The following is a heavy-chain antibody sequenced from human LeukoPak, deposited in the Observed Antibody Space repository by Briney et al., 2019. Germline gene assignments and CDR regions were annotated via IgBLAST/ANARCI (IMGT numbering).Heavy chain of an antibody. V-gene: IGHV1-18*01. J-gene: IGHJ3*02. CDR3: ARDYILPLETDNGDGFAI. CDR2: VSPSHTTR. D-gene: IGHD3-3*02. CDR1: GYTFMQYS. Sequence: ASVKLSCKASGYTFMQYSISWVRQAPGRGFEWMGWVSPSHTTRVYAQEFQGRVTMTADTNTNTVSMDLRSLRFDDTAVYFCARDYILPLETDNGDGFAIWGQGTVVTVSS.